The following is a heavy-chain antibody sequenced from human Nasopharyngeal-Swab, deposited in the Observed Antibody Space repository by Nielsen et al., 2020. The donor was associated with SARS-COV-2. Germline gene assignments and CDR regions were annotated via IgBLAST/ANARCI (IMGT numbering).Heavy chain of an antibody. Sequence: GESLKISCVASGFTFSTHWMTWVRLVPGRGPEWVADIKGDGSAKFYADSVKGRFTISRDNAKDSVFLQMGSLRVEDTAMYYCVRDGDPTCCTAASCYFDNWGRGTLVTVSS. CDR2: IKGDGSAK. J-gene: IGHJ4*02. CDR3: VRDGDPTCCTAASCYFDN. V-gene: IGHV3-7*01. CDR1: GFTFSTHW. D-gene: IGHD2-2*01.